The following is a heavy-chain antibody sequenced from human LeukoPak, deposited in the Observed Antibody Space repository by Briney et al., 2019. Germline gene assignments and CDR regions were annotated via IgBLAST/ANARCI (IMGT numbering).Heavy chain of an antibody. CDR3: AKQEAISNSWTDY. J-gene: IGHJ4*02. Sequence: GGSLRLSCAASGFTVSSYTMSWVRQAPGKGLEWVSSISGSGGTTYYAGSVKGRFTISRDNSKNTLYLQMNSLRAEDTAVFYCAKQEAISNSWTDYWGQGTLVTVSS. V-gene: IGHV3-23*01. CDR2: ISGSGGTT. CDR1: GFTVSSYT. D-gene: IGHD2-2*01.